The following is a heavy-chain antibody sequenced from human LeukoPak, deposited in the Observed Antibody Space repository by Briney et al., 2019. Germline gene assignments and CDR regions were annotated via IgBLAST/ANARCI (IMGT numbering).Heavy chain of an antibody. J-gene: IGHJ5*02. CDR2: INASGGST. CDR1: GYTFTSYY. Sequence: GASVKASCKASGYTFTSYYIHWVRQAPGQGLEWMGIINASGGSTSHAQKFQGRVTMTRDMSTTTVYMELSSLRSEDTAVYYCARGSYSSNRFDPWGQGTLVTVSS. V-gene: IGHV1-46*01. CDR3: ARGSYSSNRFDP. D-gene: IGHD5-18*01.